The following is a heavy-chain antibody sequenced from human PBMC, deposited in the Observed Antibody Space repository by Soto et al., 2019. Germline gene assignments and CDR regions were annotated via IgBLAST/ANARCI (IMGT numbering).Heavy chain of an antibody. D-gene: IGHD4-17*01. V-gene: IGHV1-69*06. CDR1: GGTFSSYA. J-gene: IGHJ6*03. CDR3: ARGVDYGDYNYYYYMDV. Sequence: SVKVSCKASGGTFSSYAISWVRQAPGQGLEWMGGIIPIFGTANYAQKFQGRVTITADKSTSTAYMELSRLRSDDTAVYYCARGVDYGDYNYYYYMDVWGKGTTVTVSS. CDR2: IIPIFGTA.